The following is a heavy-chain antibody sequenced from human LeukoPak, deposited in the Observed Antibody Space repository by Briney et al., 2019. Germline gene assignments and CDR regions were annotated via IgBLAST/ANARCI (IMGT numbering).Heavy chain of an antibody. D-gene: IGHD6-13*01. CDR1: GGSISGYY. V-gene: IGHV4-59*08. J-gene: IGHJ5*02. CDR3: ARHKSSSWYSCVSANWFDP. CDR2: IYYSGST. Sequence: SETLSLTCTVSGGSISGYYWSWIRQPPGKGLEWIGYIYYSGSTNYNPSLKSRVTISVDTSKNQFSLKLSSVTAANTAVYYCARHKSSSWYSCVSANWFDPWGQGTLVTVSS.